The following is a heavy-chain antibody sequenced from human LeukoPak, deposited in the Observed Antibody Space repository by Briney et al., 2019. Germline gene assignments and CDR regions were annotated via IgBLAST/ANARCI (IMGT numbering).Heavy chain of an antibody. D-gene: IGHD2-21*02. Sequence: SETLSLTCTVSGGSISSSSYYWGWIRQPPGKGLEWIGSIYYSGSTYYNPSLKSRVTISVDTSKNQFSLKLSSVTAADTAVYYCARDLVQSPGSNVVVTAIPASYFDYWGQGTLVTVSS. CDR3: ARDLVQSPGSNVVVTAIPASYFDY. CDR1: GGSISSSSYY. CDR2: IYYSGST. V-gene: IGHV4-39*07. J-gene: IGHJ4*02.